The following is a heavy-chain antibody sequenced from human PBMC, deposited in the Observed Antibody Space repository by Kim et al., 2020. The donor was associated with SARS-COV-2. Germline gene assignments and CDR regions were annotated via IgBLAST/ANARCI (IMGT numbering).Heavy chain of an antibody. CDR2: ISSSSSYI. J-gene: IGHJ4*02. D-gene: IGHD1-1*01. CDR3: ARDSRTGTRLDY. V-gene: IGHV3-21*01. CDR1: GFTFSSYS. Sequence: GGSLRLSCAASGFTFSSYSMNWVRQAPGKGLEWVSSISSSSSYIYYADSVKGRFTISRDNAKNSLYLQMNSLRAEDTAVYYCARDSRTGTRLDYWGQGTLVTVSS.